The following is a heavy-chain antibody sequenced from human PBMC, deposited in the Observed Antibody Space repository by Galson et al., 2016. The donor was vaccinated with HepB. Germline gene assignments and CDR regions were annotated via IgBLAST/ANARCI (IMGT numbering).Heavy chain of an antibody. CDR1: GFTFGSFG. CDR2: ISCDGSNK. V-gene: IGHV3-30*18. D-gene: IGHD3-16*01. CDR3: AKIRVRGWGSFFGMDV. J-gene: IGHJ6*02. Sequence: SLRLSCAASGFTFGSFGMHWVRQPPGKGLEWLAVISCDGSNKNYGDSVAGRFTISRDNSKNTLYLQMNSLRADDTALYYCAKIRVRGWGSFFGMDVRGQGTAVTVSS.